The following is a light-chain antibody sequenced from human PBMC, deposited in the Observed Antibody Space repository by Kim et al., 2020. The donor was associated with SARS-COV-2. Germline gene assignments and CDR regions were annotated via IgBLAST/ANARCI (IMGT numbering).Light chain of an antibody. V-gene: IGLV1-51*01. CDR3: GTWDSSLSAVV. CDR1: SSNIGNNY. Sequence: GQKVTISCSGSSSNIGNNYVSWYQQLPGTAPKLLIYDNNKRPSGIPDRFSGSKYGTSVTLGITGLQTGDEADYYCGTWDSSLSAVVFGGGTQLTVL. J-gene: IGLJ2*01. CDR2: DNN.